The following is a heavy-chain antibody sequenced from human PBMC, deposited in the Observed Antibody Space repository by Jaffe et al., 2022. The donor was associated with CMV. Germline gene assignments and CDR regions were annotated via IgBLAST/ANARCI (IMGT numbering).Heavy chain of an antibody. D-gene: IGHD6-19*01. J-gene: IGHJ4*02. V-gene: IGHV3-11*06. Sequence: QVQLVESGGGLVKPGGSLRLSCAASGFKFSDYYMSWIRQAPGRGLEWISYLSSSSTYEKYADSVKGRFTISRDNAQNSLYLQMNSLSAEDTAVYYCARDVYSAGWYYFDYWGPGTLVTVSS. CDR3: ARDVYSAGWYYFDY. CDR1: GFKFSDYY. CDR2: LSSSSTYE.